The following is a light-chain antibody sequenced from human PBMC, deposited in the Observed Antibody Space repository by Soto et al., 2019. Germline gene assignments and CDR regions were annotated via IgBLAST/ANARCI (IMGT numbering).Light chain of an antibody. CDR3: QRYGRSQWT. Sequence: EIVLTQSPGTLSLSPGERATLSCRASQRVSSSYLAWYQQKPGQTPRLLIYGASGRATGIPDRFSASGSGTDFTLTINTLEPEDFAVYFCQRYGRSQWTFGQGTKVDIK. J-gene: IGKJ1*01. V-gene: IGKV3-20*01. CDR1: QRVSSSY. CDR2: GAS.